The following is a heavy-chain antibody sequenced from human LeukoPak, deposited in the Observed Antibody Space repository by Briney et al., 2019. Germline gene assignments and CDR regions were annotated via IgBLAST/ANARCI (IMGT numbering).Heavy chain of an antibody. J-gene: IGHJ6*03. D-gene: IGHD6-13*01. CDR1: GYTFTTSG. CDR3: AGQTEAFSSSWDYYYYYMDV. CDR2: TSAYNGNT. Sequence: ASVKVSCKASGYTFTTSGISWVRQAPGQGLEWMGWTSAYNGNTNYAQKLQGRVTMTTDTSTGTAYMELRNLRSDDTAVYYCAGQTEAFSSSWDYYYYYMDVWGKGTTVTVSS. V-gene: IGHV1-18*01.